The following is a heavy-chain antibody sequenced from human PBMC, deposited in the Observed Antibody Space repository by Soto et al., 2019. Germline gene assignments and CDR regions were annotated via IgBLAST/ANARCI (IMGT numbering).Heavy chain of an antibody. J-gene: IGHJ4*02. Sequence: ASVKVSCKASGYTFTGYYMHWVRQAPGQGLEWMGWINPNSGGTNYAQKFQGRVTMTRDTSISTAYMELSRLRSDDTAVYYCARARRYCSSTSCHPTTSLAYWGQGTLVTVSS. V-gene: IGHV1-2*02. D-gene: IGHD2-2*01. CDR3: ARARRYCSSTSCHPTTSLAY. CDR1: GYTFTGYY. CDR2: INPNSGGT.